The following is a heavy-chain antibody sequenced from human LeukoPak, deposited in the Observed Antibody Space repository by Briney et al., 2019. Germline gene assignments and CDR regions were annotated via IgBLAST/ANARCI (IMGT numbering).Heavy chain of an antibody. V-gene: IGHV1-2*02. Sequence: ASVKVSCKASGYTFTGYYMHWVRQAPGQGLEWMGWINPNSGGTNYAQKFQGRVTMTRDTSISTAYMGLSRLRSDDTAVYYCARATGSSSSIRASYYYYMDVWGKGTTVTVSS. CDR2: INPNSGGT. D-gene: IGHD6-6*01. J-gene: IGHJ6*03. CDR1: GYTFTGYY. CDR3: ARATGSSSSIRASYYYYMDV.